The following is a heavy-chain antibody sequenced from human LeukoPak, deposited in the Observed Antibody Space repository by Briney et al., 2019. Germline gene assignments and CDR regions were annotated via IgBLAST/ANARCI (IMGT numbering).Heavy chain of an antibody. D-gene: IGHD3-22*01. CDR1: GFTFSSYA. V-gene: IGHV3-23*01. J-gene: IGHJ4*02. CDR3: AKERTRRRPGSGYYYVYFDY. CDR2: ISGSGGST. Sequence: PGGSLRLSCAASGFTFSSYAMSWVRQAPGKGLEWVSAISGSGGSTYYADSVKGRFTTSRDNSKNTLYLQMNSLRAEDTAVYYCAKERTRRRPGSGYYYVYFDYWGQGTLVTVSS.